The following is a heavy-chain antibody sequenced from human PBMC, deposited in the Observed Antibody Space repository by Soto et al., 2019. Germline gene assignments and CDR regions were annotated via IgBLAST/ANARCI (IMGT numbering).Heavy chain of an antibody. CDR2: ISGSGSNP. D-gene: IGHD2-8*01. CDR1: GFTFSSYA. J-gene: IGHJ4*02. CDR3: ARDRDCTNGVCYTDY. Sequence: GSLRLSCAASGFTFSSYAMSWVRQAPGQGLEWVSAISGSGSNPYYADSVKGRLTISRDNSKNTLYLQMNSLRAEDTALYYCARDRDCTNGVCYTDYWGQGTLVTVSS. V-gene: IGHV3-23*01.